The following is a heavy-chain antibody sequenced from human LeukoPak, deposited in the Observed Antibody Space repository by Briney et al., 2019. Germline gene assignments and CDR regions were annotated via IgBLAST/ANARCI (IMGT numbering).Heavy chain of an antibody. CDR3: ARDKLELRQFDY. CDR1: GGTFSSYA. CDR2: IIPIFGTA. Sequence: SVKVSCKASGGTFSSYAISWVRQAPGQGLEWMGGIIPIFGTANYAQKFQGRVTITADESTSTAYMELSSLRSEDTAVYYCARDKLELRQFDYWGQGTLVTVSS. D-gene: IGHD1-7*01. V-gene: IGHV1-69*13. J-gene: IGHJ4*02.